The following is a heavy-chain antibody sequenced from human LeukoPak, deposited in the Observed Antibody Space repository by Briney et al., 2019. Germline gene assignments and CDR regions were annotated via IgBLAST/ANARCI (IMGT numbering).Heavy chain of an antibody. Sequence: GGSLRLSCAASGFSFSNYGMHWVRQAPGKGLECVAFIRYDGSNKYYADSVKGRFTISRDNSKNTLYLQMNSLRAEDTAVYYCAKESPIPAALNWFDPWGQGTLVTVSS. V-gene: IGHV3-30*02. D-gene: IGHD2-2*01. CDR2: IRYDGSNK. CDR1: GFSFSNYG. CDR3: AKESPIPAALNWFDP. J-gene: IGHJ5*02.